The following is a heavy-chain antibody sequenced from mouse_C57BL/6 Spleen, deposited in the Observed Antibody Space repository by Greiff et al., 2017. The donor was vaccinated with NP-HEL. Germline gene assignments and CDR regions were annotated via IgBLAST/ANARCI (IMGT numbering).Heavy chain of an antibody. Sequence: EVKVVESGEGLVKPGGSLKLSCAASGFTFSSYAMSWVRQTPEKRLEWVAYISSGGDYIYYADTVKGRFTISRDNARNTLYLQMSSLKSEDTAMYYCTREQGSYYAMDYWGQGTSVTVSS. J-gene: IGHJ4*01. CDR1: GFTFSSYA. CDR2: ISSGGDYI. CDR3: TREQGSYYAMDY. V-gene: IGHV5-9-1*02.